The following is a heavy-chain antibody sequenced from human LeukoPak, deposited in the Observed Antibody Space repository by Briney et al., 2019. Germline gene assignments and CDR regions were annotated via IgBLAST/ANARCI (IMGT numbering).Heavy chain of an antibody. CDR3: ARDNSGVPAAIYYFDY. V-gene: IGHV1-46*01. D-gene: IGHD2-2*01. J-gene: IGHJ4*02. CDR1: GYTFTSYY. Sequence: ASVKVSCEASGYTFTSYYMHWVRQAPGQGLEWMGIINPSGGSTSYAQKFQGRVTMTRDTSTSTVYMELSSLRSEDTAVYYCARDNSGVPAAIYYFDYWGQGTLVTVSS. CDR2: INPSGGST.